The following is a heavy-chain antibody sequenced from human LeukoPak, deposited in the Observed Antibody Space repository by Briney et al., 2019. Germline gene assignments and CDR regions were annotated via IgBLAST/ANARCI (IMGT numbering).Heavy chain of an antibody. CDR3: ARRGYGSGNFDS. D-gene: IGHD3-10*01. CDR1: GGSFSGYY. V-gene: IGHV4-34*01. Sequence: PSETLSLTCAVYGGSFSGYYWSWIRQPPGKGLEWIGEINHSGSTNYNPSLKSRVTMSVDTSKNQFSLKLSSVTAADTAVYYCARRGYGSGNFDSWGQGTLVTVSP. CDR2: INHSGST. J-gene: IGHJ4*02.